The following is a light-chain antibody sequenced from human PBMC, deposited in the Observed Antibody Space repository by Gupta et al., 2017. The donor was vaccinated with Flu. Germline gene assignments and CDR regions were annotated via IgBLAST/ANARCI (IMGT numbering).Light chain of an antibody. Sequence: VLTQSPGTLPVSLGQRITLSCRASQAVTDDQLAWYQQKPGHSPRLLVYAVSRRASGISDKFTGSGSGTDFTLTISSLGPDDFGIYYCHQYSNSFTFGPGTTV. V-gene: IGKV3-20*01. CDR1: QAVTDDQ. CDR2: AVS. CDR3: HQYSNSFT. J-gene: IGKJ3*01.